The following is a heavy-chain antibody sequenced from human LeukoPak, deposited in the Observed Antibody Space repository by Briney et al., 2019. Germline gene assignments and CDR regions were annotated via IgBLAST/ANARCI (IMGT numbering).Heavy chain of an antibody. V-gene: IGHV3-21*01. CDR2: ISSSSSYI. D-gene: IGHD6-6*01. CDR1: GFTFSSYS. CDR3: ARPASSIAARPHAFDI. J-gene: IGHJ3*02. Sequence: KPGGSLRLSCAASGFTFSSYSMNWVRQAPGKGLEWVSSISSSSSYIYYADSVKGRFTISRDNAKNSLYLQMNSLRAEDTAVYYCARPASSIAARPHAFDIWGQGTMVTVSS.